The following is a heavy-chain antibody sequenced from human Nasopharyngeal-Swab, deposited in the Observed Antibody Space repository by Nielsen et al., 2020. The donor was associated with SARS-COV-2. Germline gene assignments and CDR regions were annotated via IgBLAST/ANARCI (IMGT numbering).Heavy chain of an antibody. Sequence: GESLKISCAASGFTFSSSWMSWVRQAPGKGLEWVANIKQDGSEKYYVDSVKGRFTISRDNAKNSLYLQMNSLRAEDTAVYYCAVDGIWGQGTMVTVSS. CDR2: IKQDGSEK. V-gene: IGHV3-7*01. CDR1: GFTFSSSW. J-gene: IGHJ3*02. CDR3: AVDGI. D-gene: IGHD5-24*01.